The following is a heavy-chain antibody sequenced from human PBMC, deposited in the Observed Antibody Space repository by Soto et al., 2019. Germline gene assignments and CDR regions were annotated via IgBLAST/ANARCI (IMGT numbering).Heavy chain of an antibody. CDR3: ARSDCSGGSCYSYYFDY. Sequence: QVQLVQSGAEVKKPGASVKVSCKASGYTFTSYGISWVRQAPGQGLEWMGWISAYNGNTNYAQKLQGRVTMTTDTSXSXXDMERRSLRSDDTAVYYCARSDCSGGSCYSYYFDYWGQGTLVTVSS. V-gene: IGHV1-18*01. CDR1: GYTFTSYG. D-gene: IGHD2-15*01. J-gene: IGHJ4*02. CDR2: ISAYNGNT.